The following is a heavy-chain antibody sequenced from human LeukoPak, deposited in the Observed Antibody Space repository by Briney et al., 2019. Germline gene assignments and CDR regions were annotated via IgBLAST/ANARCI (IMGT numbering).Heavy chain of an antibody. CDR2: ISGSGGST. J-gene: IGHJ6*02. CDR1: GFTFSSYA. D-gene: IGHD3-22*01. V-gene: IGHV3-23*01. CDR3: AKDDTPYYYDSSGYYLYGMDV. Sequence: GGSLRLSCAASGFTFSSYAMSWVRQAPGKGLEWVSAISGSGGSTYYADSVKGRFTISRDNSKNTLYLQMNCLRAEDTAVYYCAKDDTPYYYDSSGYYLYGMDVWGQGTTVTVSS.